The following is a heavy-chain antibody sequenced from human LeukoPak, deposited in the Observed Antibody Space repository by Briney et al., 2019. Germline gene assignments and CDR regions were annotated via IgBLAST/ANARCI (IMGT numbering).Heavy chain of an antibody. CDR1: GGSISSSSYC. CDR3: ARRGSEWELIGYFDY. V-gene: IGHV4-39*01. CDR2: IYYSGST. D-gene: IGHD1-26*01. Sequence: SETLSLTCTVSGGSISSSSYCWGWIRQPPGKGLEWIGSIYYSGSTYYNPSLTSRVTISVDTSKNQFSLKLSSVTAADTAVYYCARRGSEWELIGYFDYWGQGTLVTVSS. J-gene: IGHJ4*02.